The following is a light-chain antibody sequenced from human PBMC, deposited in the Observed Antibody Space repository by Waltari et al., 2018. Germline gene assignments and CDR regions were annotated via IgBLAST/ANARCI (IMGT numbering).Light chain of an antibody. V-gene: IGLV2-8*01. CDR2: EVN. J-gene: IGLJ1*01. CDR3: TSYAGNSNTYV. CDR1: SSDVGGYNY. Sequence: QSALTQPPSASGAPGQSVTISCTATSSDVGGYNYVSWYQQHPGNAPKLMIYEVNKRPSGVPDRCSGSKSGDTASLTVSGLQPEDDADYYCTSYAGNSNTYVFGTGTKVTVL.